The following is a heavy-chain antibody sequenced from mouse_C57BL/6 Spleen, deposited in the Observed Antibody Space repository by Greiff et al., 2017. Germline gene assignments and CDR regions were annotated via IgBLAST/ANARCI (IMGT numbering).Heavy chain of an antibody. CDR3: ARMPDGSKGYFDY. CDR1: GFSLRTLGLG. D-gene: IGHD2-3*01. V-gene: IGHV8-8*01. Sequence: QVTLKVSGPGILQPSQTLSLTCSFSGFSLRTLGLGVGWIRQPSGKGLEWLAHIWWDDDKYYNPALKSRLTISKDTSKNQVFLKIANVDTADTATYYCARMPDGSKGYFDYWGQGSTLTVSS. J-gene: IGHJ2*01. CDR2: IWWDDDK.